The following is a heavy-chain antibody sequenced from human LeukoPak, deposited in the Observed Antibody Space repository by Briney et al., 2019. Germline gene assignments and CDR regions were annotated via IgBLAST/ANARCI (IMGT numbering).Heavy chain of an antibody. CDR3: AREGDFWSGPRGYYYGMDV. V-gene: IGHV1-18*01. J-gene: IGHJ6*02. Sequence: GASVKVSCKASGYTFTSYGISWVRQAPGQGLEWMGWISAYNGNTNYAQKLQGRVTMTTDTSTSTAYMELRSLRSDDTAVYYCAREGDFWSGPRGYYYGMDVWGQGTTVTVSS. D-gene: IGHD3-3*01. CDR2: ISAYNGNT. CDR1: GYTFTSYG.